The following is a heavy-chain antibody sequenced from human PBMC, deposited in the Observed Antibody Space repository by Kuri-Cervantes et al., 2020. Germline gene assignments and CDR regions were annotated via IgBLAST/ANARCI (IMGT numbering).Heavy chain of an antibody. J-gene: IGHJ5*01. Sequence: GGSLRLSCAASGFTFSILAISWVRQAPGKGLEWVSDLNGAGDIVKYADSVQGRFSISRDNSKNTLYLQMYSLRAEDTAVYYCARFVTDWFDSWSQGTLVTVSS. CDR1: GFTFSILA. D-gene: IGHD3-10*01. CDR3: ARFVTDWFDS. V-gene: IGHV3-23*01. CDR2: LNGAGDIV.